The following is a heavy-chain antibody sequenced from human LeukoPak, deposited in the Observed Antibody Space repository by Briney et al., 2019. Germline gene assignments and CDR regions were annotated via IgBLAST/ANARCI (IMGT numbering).Heavy chain of an antibody. CDR3: AKDAAAPGSSGDYFDS. V-gene: IGHV3-23*01. CDR2: IVRGGGGT. J-gene: IGHJ4*02. CDR1: GLTFSSFA. Sequence: GGSLRLSCAASGLTFSSFAMTWVRQAPGKGLEWVSAIVRGGGGTYYADSVKGRFTISRDNSKNTLYLQMNSLRAEDTAVYYCAKDAAAPGSSGDYFDSWGLGTLVTVSS. D-gene: IGHD3-10*01.